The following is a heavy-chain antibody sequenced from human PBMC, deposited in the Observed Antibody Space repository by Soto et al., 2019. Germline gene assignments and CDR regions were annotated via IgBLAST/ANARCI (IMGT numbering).Heavy chain of an antibody. Sequence: EVQLVESGGGLVQSGGSLRLSCEASGFTFSSYWMHWVRQAPGKGLVWVSRIKGDGISTNYADSVKGRFTISRDNAKDTVFLQMNGLSADDTAVYYWARGAMGNYYNDYWGQGILVTVSS. CDR1: GFTFSSYW. CDR3: ARGAMGNYYNDY. J-gene: IGHJ4*02. CDR2: IKGDGIST. D-gene: IGHD3-10*01. V-gene: IGHV3-74*01.